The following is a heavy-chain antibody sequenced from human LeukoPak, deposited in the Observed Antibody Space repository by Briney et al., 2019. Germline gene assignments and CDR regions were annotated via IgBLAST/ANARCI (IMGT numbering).Heavy chain of an antibody. Sequence: GSLRLSCAASGFTVSNNYLSWVRPAPGKGLEWVSVLYGGGETHYADSVKGRFTISRDNSKNTLYLQMNSLTADDTAVYYCAGHPPEYGSPHALDVWGQGTTVTVSS. CDR2: LYGGGET. V-gene: IGHV3-66*04. D-gene: IGHD6-6*01. CDR3: AGHPPEYGSPHALDV. J-gene: IGHJ6*02. CDR1: GFTVSNNY.